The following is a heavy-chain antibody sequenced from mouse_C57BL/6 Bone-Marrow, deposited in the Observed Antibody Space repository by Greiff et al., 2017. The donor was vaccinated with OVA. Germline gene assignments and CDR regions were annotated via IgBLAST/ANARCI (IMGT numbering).Heavy chain of an antibody. Sequence: VKLQESGAELVRPGTSVKMSCKASGYTFTNYWIGWAKQRPGHGLEWIGDIYPGGGYTNYNEKFKGKATLTADKSSSTAYMQFSSLTSEDSAIYYCARYDYDRSPFAYWGQGTLVTVSA. CDR1: GYTFTNYW. CDR3: ARYDYDRSPFAY. D-gene: IGHD2-4*01. CDR2: IYPGGGYT. J-gene: IGHJ3*01. V-gene: IGHV1-63*01.